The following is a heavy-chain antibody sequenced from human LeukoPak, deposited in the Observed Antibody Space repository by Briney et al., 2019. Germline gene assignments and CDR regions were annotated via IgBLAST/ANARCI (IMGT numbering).Heavy chain of an antibody. J-gene: IGHJ6*02. CDR1: GYTFTSYD. CDR2: MNPNSGNT. V-gene: IGHV1-8*01. Sequence: ASVKVPCKASGYTFTSYDINWVRQATGQGLEWMGWMNPNSGNTGYAQKFQGRVTMTRNTSISTAYMELSSLRSEDTAVYYCARASSGYLAYYYYGMDVWGQGTTVTVSS. D-gene: IGHD5-12*01. CDR3: ARASSGYLAYYYYGMDV.